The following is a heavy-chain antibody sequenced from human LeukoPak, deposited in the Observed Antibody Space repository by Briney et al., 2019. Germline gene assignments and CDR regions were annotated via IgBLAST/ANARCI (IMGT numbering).Heavy chain of an antibody. J-gene: IGHJ4*02. CDR2: IYYSGST. V-gene: IGHV4-39*01. CDR1: GGSISSSSYY. CDR3: ASLTTVVTPLDY. Sequence: SETLPLTCTVSGGSISSSSYYWGWIRQPPGKGLEWIGSIYYSGSTYYNPSLKSRVTISVDTSKNQFSLKLSSVTAADTAVYYCASLTTVVTPLDYWGQGTLVTVSS. D-gene: IGHD4-23*01.